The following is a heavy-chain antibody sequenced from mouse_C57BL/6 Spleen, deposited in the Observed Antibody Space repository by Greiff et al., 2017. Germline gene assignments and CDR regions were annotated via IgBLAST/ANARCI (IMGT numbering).Heavy chain of an antibody. V-gene: IGHV1-80*01. D-gene: IGHD2-5*01. CDR3: ARRVLLYSNLYAMDY. CDR1: GYAFSSYW. Sequence: QVHVKQSGAELVKPGASVKISCKASGYAFSSYWMNWVKQRPGKGLEWIGQIYPGDGDTNYNGKFKGKATLTADKSSSTAYMQISSLTSEDSAVYFCARRVLLYSNLYAMDYWGQGTSVTVSS. J-gene: IGHJ4*01. CDR2: IYPGDGDT.